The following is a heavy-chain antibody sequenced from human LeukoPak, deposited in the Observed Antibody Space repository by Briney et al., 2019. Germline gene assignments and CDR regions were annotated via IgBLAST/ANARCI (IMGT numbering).Heavy chain of an antibody. Sequence: SETLSLTCTVSGGSISSSSYYWGWIRQPPGKGLEWIGSIYYSGSTYYNPSLKSRVTISVDTSKNQFFLKLSSVTAADTAVYYCARRYYYDSSGSSAFDIWGQGTMVTVSS. D-gene: IGHD3-22*01. J-gene: IGHJ3*02. V-gene: IGHV4-39*01. CDR2: IYYSGST. CDR3: ARRYYYDSSGSSAFDI. CDR1: GGSISSSSYY.